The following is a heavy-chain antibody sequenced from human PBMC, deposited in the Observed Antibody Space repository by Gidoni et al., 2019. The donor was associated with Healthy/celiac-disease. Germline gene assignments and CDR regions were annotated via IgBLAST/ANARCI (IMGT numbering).Heavy chain of an antibody. V-gene: IGHV3-23*01. D-gene: IGHD1-26*01. CDR2: ISGSGGST. J-gene: IGHJ4*02. CDR3: AKGLRGSYNYFDY. CDR1: GFNFSSYA. Sequence: EVQLLESGGGLVQPGGSLRLYCAASGFNFSSYAMSWVRQAPGKGLEWVSAISGSGGSTYYADSVKGRFTISRDNSKNTLYLQMNSLRAEDTAVYYCAKGLRGSYNYFDYWGQGTLVTVSS.